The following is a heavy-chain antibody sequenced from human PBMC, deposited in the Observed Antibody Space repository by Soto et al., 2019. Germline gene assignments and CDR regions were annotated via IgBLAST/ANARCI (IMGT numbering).Heavy chain of an antibody. V-gene: IGHV4-59*01. D-gene: IGHD3-22*01. J-gene: IGHJ4*02. CDR2: VYYSGST. Sequence: SETLSLTCTVSGGSISSYHWSWIRQPPGKGLEWIGYVYYSGSTNYNPSLKSRVTISVDTSKNQFSLKLSSVTAADTAVYYCARGPAYYDSPLGSDYWGQGTLVTVSS. CDR1: GGSISSYH. CDR3: ARGPAYYDSPLGSDY.